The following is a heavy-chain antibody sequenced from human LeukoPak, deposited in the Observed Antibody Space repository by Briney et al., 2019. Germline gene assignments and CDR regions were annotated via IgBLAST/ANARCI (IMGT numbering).Heavy chain of an antibody. V-gene: IGHV4-34*01. CDR1: GGSFSGYY. D-gene: IGHD3-3*01. Sequence: SETLSLTCAVYGGSFSGYYWSWIRQPPGKGLEWIGEINHSGGTNYNPSLKSRVTISVDTSKNQLSLKLSSVTAADTAVYYCARYFDFWSGYHDYWGQGTLVTVSS. CDR3: ARYFDFWSGYHDY. CDR2: INHSGGT. J-gene: IGHJ4*02.